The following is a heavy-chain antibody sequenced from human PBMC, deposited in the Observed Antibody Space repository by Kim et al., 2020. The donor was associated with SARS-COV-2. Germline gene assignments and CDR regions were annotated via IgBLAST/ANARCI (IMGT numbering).Heavy chain of an antibody. CDR3: ARTLVLSGYYGMDV. V-gene: IGHV3-30*07. D-gene: IGHD3-10*01. J-gene: IGHJ6*02. Sequence: ATSVKGRFTISRDNNKNALYLQMNSVRGEDTAVYYCARTLVLSGYYGMDVWGQGPTVTVSS.